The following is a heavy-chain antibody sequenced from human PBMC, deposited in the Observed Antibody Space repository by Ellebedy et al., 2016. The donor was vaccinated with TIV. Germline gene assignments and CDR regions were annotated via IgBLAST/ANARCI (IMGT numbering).Heavy chain of an antibody. D-gene: IGHD6-19*01. Sequence: GESLKISCEASGYIFTSNWIGWVRQMPGKGLEWMGRISPADSDTTYSPSFQGRVTISADKSINTAYLQWSSLKASDNGMYYCARLDSSGYAYWGQGTLVTVSS. CDR1: GYIFTSNW. CDR2: ISPADSDT. J-gene: IGHJ4*02. V-gene: IGHV5-51*01. CDR3: ARLDSSGYAY.